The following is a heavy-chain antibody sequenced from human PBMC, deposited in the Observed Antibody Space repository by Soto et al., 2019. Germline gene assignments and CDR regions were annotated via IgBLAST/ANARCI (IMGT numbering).Heavy chain of an antibody. D-gene: IGHD2-2*01. CDR1: GFTFSNYG. Sequence: EVQLVESGGGLVKPGGSLRLSCASSGFTFSNYGMNWVRQAPGTGLEWVSSISSLSSNIYYGDSVKGRFTISRDNAKSSLYLQMNSLRAEDSAMYYCARELDGTSQIDNWGKGPLVTVSS. CDR2: ISSLSSNI. V-gene: IGHV3-21*01. CDR3: ARELDGTSQIDN. J-gene: IGHJ4*02.